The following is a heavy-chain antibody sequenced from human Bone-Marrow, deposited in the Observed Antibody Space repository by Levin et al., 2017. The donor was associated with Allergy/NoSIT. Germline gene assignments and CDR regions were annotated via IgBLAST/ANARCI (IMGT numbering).Heavy chain of an antibody. J-gene: IGHJ4*02. CDR3: ARHNWCHFDY. D-gene: IGHD1-1*01. V-gene: IGHV3-7*04. CDR2: IRKDGSQP. CDR1: GITFPAYS. Sequence: GESLKISCAASGITFPAYSMTWVRQAPGKGLEWVANIRKDGSQPNYVDSVKGRFTISRDNAKNLLFLQMNSLRVEDTAVYYCARHNWCHFDYWGQGTLVTVSS.